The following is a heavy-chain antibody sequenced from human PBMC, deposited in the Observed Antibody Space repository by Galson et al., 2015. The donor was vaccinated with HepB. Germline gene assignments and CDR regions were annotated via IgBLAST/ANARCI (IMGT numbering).Heavy chain of an antibody. CDR1: GLTFSSYW. CDR2: INGDGSST. D-gene: IGHD1-14*01. V-gene: IGHV3-74*01. Sequence: SLRLSCAASGLTFSSYWMHWVRQAPGKGLVWVSRINGDGSSTNYADSVKGRFTISRDDAMNTLYLQMNSLRAEDTAVYYCARPHSTTNRNGMDVWGQGTTVTVSS. J-gene: IGHJ6*02. CDR3: ARPHSTTNRNGMDV.